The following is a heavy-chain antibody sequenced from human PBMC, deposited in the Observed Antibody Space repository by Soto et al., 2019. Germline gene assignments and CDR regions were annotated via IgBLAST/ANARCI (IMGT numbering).Heavy chain of an antibody. Sequence: GGSLRLSCAASGFTFSSYWMSWVRQAPGKGLEWVANIKQDGSEKYYVYSVKGRFTIFRDNAKNSLYLQKNSLSAEDTAVYYCASSRGSGSYYNGWYYYYMDVWGKGTTVTVSS. CDR2: IKQDGSEK. V-gene: IGHV3-7*01. CDR1: GFTFSSYW. CDR3: ASSRGSGSYYNGWYYYYMDV. J-gene: IGHJ6*03. D-gene: IGHD3-10*01.